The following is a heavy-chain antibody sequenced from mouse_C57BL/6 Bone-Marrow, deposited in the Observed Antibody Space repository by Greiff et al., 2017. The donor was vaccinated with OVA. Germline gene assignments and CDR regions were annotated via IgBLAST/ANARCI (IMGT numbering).Heavy chain of an antibody. CDR3: TSPGEDYAMDY. CDR2: IDPENGDT. V-gene: IGHV14-4*01. J-gene: IGHJ4*01. Sequence: VQLKESGAELVRPGASVKLSCTASGFNIKDDYMHWVKQRPEQGLEWIGWIDPENGDTEYASKFQGKATITADTSSNTAYLQLSSLTSEDTAVYYCTSPGEDYAMDYWGQGTSVTVSS. CDR1: GFNIKDDY.